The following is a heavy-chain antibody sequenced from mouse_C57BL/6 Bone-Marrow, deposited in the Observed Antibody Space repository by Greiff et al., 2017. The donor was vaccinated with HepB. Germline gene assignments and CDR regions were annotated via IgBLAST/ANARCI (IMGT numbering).Heavy chain of an antibody. V-gene: IGHV5-12*01. CDR1: GFTFSDYY. CDR2: ISNGGCST. Sequence: DVKLVESGGGLVQPGGSLKLSCAASGFTFSDYYMYWVRQTPEKRLEWVAYISNGGCSTYYPDTVKGRFTISRDNAKNTLYLQMSRLKSEDTAMYYCARSYGSSFAYWGQGTLVTVSA. D-gene: IGHD1-1*01. CDR3: ARSYGSSFAY. J-gene: IGHJ3*01.